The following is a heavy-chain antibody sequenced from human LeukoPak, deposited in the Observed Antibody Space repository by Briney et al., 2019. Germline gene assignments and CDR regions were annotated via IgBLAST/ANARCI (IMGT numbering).Heavy chain of an antibody. CDR1: GFSFRIYG. J-gene: IGHJ4*02. V-gene: IGHV3-30*02. D-gene: IGHD3-10*01. CDR2: IWHDGSHE. CDR3: AKDTTGSGSYDFGDY. Sequence: GGSLRLSCAASGFSFRIYGMHWVRQAPGKGLEWVAFIWHDGSHEHYADSVKGRFTISRDNSKNTLYLQMNSLRAEDTAVYYCAKDTTGSGSYDFGDYWGQGTLVTVSS.